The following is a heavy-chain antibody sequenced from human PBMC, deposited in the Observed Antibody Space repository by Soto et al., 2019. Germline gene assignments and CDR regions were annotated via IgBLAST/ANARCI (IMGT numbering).Heavy chain of an antibody. Sequence: SVKASCKASGPTFSSYAISWARQAPGQGLEWMGGIIPIFGTANYAQKFQGRVTITADESTSTAYMELSSLRSEDTAVYYWASRFRPWYWFEPLGQGTLVTVSS. CDR3: ASRFRPWYWFEP. V-gene: IGHV1-69*13. D-gene: IGHD1-20*01. CDR1: GPTFSSYA. CDR2: IIPIFGTA. J-gene: IGHJ5*01.